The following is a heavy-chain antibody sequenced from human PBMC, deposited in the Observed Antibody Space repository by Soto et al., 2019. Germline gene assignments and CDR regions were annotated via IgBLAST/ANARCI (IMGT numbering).Heavy chain of an antibody. J-gene: IGHJ5*02. CDR1: GYTFTSYD. CDR2: VNPNSGNT. Sequence: QVQLVQSGAEVKKPGASVKVSCKASGYTFTSYDINWVRQATGQGLEWMGWVNPNSGNTGYAQKFQGRVPMTRNTSRSKAYMEVSSLRSEDTAVYYCAREGYCSGGSCDGDKRFGPWGQGTLVTGSS. D-gene: IGHD2-15*01. V-gene: IGHV1-8*01. CDR3: AREGYCSGGSCDGDKRFGP.